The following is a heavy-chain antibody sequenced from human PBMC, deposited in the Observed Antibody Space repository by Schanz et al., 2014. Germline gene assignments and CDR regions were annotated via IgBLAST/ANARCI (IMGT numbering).Heavy chain of an antibody. D-gene: IGHD3-3*01. J-gene: IGHJ4*02. V-gene: IGHV4-39*01. CDR1: GGSISTSSRY. Sequence: QLHLQESGPGLAKPSETLSLICSVSGGSISTSSRYWGWIRQSPGKGLEWLGGLYFTGKTHYNPSRKSKVTISLDTSKTQFSLTLPSVTAADTAVYYCVRHGNYEFWHGPTPQFENWGQGTLVTVS. CDR3: VRHGNYEFWHGPTPQFEN. CDR2: LYFTGKT.